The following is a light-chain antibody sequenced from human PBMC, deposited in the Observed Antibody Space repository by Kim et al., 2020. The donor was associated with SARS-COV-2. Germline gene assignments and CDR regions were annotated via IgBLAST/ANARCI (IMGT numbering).Light chain of an antibody. CDR3: NSRDSSGNHHYV. V-gene: IGLV3-19*01. CDR1: SLRSYY. CDR2: SKN. J-gene: IGLJ1*01. Sequence: SSELTQDPAVSVALGQTVRITCQGDSLRSYYVSWYQQKPGQAPVLVIYSKNNRPSGISDRFSGSSSGNTASLTITGAQAEDEADYYCNSRDSSGNHHYVF.